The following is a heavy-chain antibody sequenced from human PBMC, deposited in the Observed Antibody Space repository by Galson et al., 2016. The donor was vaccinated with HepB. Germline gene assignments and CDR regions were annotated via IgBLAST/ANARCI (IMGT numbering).Heavy chain of an antibody. V-gene: IGHV3-13*01. J-gene: IGHJ6*02. Sequence: SLRLSCAASGFTFSTYDMHWVRQAKGKGLEWVSGIGTKGGTYYLDSAKGRFTISREDARNSLHLQLNSLTAGDMAVYYCARSGTYTNRIGMDVWGQGTTVTVSS. D-gene: IGHD3-10*01. CDR1: GFTFSTYD. CDR2: IGTKGGT. CDR3: ARSGTYTNRIGMDV.